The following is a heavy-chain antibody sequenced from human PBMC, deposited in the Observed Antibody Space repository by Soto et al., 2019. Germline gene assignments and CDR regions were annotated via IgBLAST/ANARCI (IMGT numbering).Heavy chain of an antibody. D-gene: IGHD3-16*01. CDR2: IGGSSHYT. CDR3: ATSGGSH. V-gene: IGHV3-23*01. J-gene: IGHJ4*02. Sequence: HPGGSLRLSCAGSGFTFSNSDLAWVRQAPGKGLEWVSTIGGSSHYTNYADSVRGRFTVSRDNSKNTLYLQVNSLRAEDTAVCYCATSGGSHWGQGTPVTVSS. CDR1: GFTFSNSD.